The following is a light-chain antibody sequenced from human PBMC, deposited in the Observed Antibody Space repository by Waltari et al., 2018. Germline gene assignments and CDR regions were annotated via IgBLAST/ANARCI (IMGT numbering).Light chain of an antibody. Sequence: DAAKTQSPLSLPVTLGQPASISCRSSQSLVHSDGNTYLNWFHQRPGQSPRRLIYKVSRRESGVPDRFSGSGSGTDFTLKISRVEAEDVGIYYCMQGTHWPLTFGQGTRLEI. CDR3: MQGTHWPLT. CDR1: QSLVHSDGNTY. J-gene: IGKJ5*01. V-gene: IGKV2-30*02. CDR2: KVS.